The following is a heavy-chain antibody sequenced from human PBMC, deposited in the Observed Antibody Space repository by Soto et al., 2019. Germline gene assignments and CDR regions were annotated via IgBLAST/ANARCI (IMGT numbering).Heavy chain of an antibody. CDR2: IWNDGSNK. V-gene: IGHV3-33*01. CDR1: GFTFRDHA. Sequence: PGGSLRLSCAASGFTFRDHAMHWVRQAPGKGREWLAIIWNDGSNKFYAGSVQGRFTISRDNSKNTVYLQMNTLSAEDTAVYYCVRALFPGVDIYAMDVCGQGATVTVSS. CDR3: VRALFPGVDIYAMDV. D-gene: IGHD5-12*01. J-gene: IGHJ6*02.